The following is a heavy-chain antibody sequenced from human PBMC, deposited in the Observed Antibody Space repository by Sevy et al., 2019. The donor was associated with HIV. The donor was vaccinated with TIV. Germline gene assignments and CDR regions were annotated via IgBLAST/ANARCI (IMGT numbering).Heavy chain of an antibody. CDR2: ISSSGSSI. J-gene: IGHJ5*02. CDR1: GFTFSSYD. CDR3: TRNGGTFDNGFDP. V-gene: IGHV3-48*03. Sequence: GGYLRLSCTASGFTFSSYDMNWVRQAPGKGLEWVSKISSSGSSIYYADSVKGRFTISRDNAKNSLNLQMNSLRAEDTAVYYCTRNGGTFDNGFDPWGQGTPVVVSS. D-gene: IGHD3-16*01.